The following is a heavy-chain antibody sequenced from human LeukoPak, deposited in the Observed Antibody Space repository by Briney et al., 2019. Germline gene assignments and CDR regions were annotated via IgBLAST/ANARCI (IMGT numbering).Heavy chain of an antibody. CDR3: ARGAPGKDWFDP. V-gene: IGHV4-4*07. CDR1: GGSISGYY. Sequence: LETLSLTCTVSGGSISGYYWTWIRQSAGKGLECIGRIYSSGITSYDPSLKSQVTLSVDTSKNQFSLKLSSVTAADTAVYYCARGAPGKDWFDPWGQGTLVTVSS. J-gene: IGHJ5*02. CDR2: IYSSGIT.